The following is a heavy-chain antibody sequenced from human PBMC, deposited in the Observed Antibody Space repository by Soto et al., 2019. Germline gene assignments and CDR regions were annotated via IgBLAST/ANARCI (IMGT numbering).Heavy chain of an antibody. J-gene: IGHJ4*02. D-gene: IGHD2-8*01. CDR3: ARDSSVTPRPLDY. V-gene: IGHV3-11*06. CDR2: ISSSSSYA. Sequence: GGSLRLSCAASGFTFSDYYMNWIRQAPGKGLEWVSYISSSSSYAIYADSVKGRFTVSRDNAKNSLFLQMNSLRAEDTAIYYCARDSSVTPRPLDYWDQGTLVTVSS. CDR1: GFTFSDYY.